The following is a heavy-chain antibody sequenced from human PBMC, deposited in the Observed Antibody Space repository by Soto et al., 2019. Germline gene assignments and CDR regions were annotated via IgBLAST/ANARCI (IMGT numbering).Heavy chain of an antibody. CDR1: GGSISSSSYY. CDR3: ARRPRITYYYDSSGLYYFDY. V-gene: IGHV4-39*01. D-gene: IGHD3-22*01. J-gene: IGHJ4*02. Sequence: SETLSLTCTVSGGSISSSSYYWGWIRQPPGKGLEWIGSIYYSGSTYYNPSLKSRVTISVDTSKNQFSLKLSSVTAADTPVYYSARRPRITYYYDSSGLYYFDYWGQGTLVTVSS. CDR2: IYYSGST.